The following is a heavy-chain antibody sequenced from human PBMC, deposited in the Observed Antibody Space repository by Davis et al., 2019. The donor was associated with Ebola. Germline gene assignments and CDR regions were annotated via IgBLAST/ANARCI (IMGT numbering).Heavy chain of an antibody. Sequence: PGGSLRLSCIVSGIDFSTSIMHWVRQAPGKGLEWVALIPIDGGYNQYGDAVKGRFTISRDNSKNTLYLQLNSLRAEDTAVYYCAKDMGWLVPEYFQHWGQGTLVTVSA. CDR1: GIDFSTSI. D-gene: IGHD6-19*01. CDR2: IPIDGGYN. CDR3: AKDMGWLVPEYFQH. V-gene: IGHV3-30-3*01. J-gene: IGHJ1*01.